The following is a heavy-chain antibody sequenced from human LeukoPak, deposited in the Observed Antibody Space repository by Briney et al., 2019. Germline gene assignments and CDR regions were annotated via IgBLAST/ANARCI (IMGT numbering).Heavy chain of an antibody. CDR3: ARQDGLWVGDLGGWFDF. Sequence: PSETLSLTCTVSGTSISRHYWSWLRQSAGQSLEWLGYISTTGSTTYNPSLEGRVTMSEDTSQNQLSLTLSSVTAADTAVYFCARQDGLWVGDLGGWFDFWGQGIQVTVSS. CDR1: GTSISRHY. J-gene: IGHJ5*01. V-gene: IGHV4-4*09. D-gene: IGHD3-10*01. CDR2: ISTTGST.